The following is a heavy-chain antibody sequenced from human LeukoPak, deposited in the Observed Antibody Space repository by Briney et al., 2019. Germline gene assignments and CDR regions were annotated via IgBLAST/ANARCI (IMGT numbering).Heavy chain of an antibody. CDR1: GFTVTSNG. V-gene: IGHV3-30*18. D-gene: IGHD3-16*01. CDR2: ISYDGSNK. Sequence: GGSLRLSCEASGFTVTSNGMHRVRQAPGKGLEWVAVISYDGSNKYCADSVKGRFTISRDNSKNTLDLQMTSLRAEDTAVYYCAKDIEIRRWGSPEYWGQGTLVTVSS. J-gene: IGHJ4*02. CDR3: AKDIEIRRWGSPEY.